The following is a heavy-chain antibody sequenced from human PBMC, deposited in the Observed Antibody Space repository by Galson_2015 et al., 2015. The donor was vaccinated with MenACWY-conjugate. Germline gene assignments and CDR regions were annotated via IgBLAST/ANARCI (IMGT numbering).Heavy chain of an antibody. J-gene: IGHJ2*01. CDR1: GDSISSSSYY. Sequence: ETLSLTCTVSGDSISSSSYYWGWIRQPPGKGLEWIGSSYYSGSTNYNPSLKSRVTISVDTSKNQFSLKLSSVTAADTAVYYCARDKVYGDYGGNWYFDLWGRGTLVTVSS. D-gene: IGHD4-17*01. CDR3: ARDKVYGDYGGNWYFDL. CDR2: SYYSGST. V-gene: IGHV4-39*07.